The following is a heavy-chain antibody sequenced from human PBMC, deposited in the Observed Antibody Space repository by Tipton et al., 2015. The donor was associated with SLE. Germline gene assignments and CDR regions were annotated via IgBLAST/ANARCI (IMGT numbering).Heavy chain of an antibody. Sequence: QLVQSGAEVKKPGSSVKVSCKASGGTFSSYAMHWVRQAPGKGLEWVSLITWDGGSTFYGDSVKGRFTIFRDNDKDSLYLQMNSLRPEDTAFYYCGKDMAPYRISSLDYWGQGTLVTVSS. CDR3: GKDMAPYRISSLDY. J-gene: IGHJ4*02. V-gene: IGHV3-43D*03. D-gene: IGHD6-6*01. CDR1: GGTFSSYA. CDR2: ITWDGGST.